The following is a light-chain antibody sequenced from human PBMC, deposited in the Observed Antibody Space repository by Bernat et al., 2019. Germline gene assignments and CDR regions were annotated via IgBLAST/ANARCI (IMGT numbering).Light chain of an antibody. J-gene: IGLJ3*02. CDR3: NSRDSSGNHWV. Sequence: SSNLTQDHAVSVPLGQTVTITCQGDSLRSYLAAWYQQKPGQAPLLVIYGKNNRPSGIPDRFSVSNSGSTSSLTITGTQAEDEADYYCNSRDSSGNHWVFGGGTKLTVL. CDR1: SLRSYL. CDR2: GKN. V-gene: IGLV3-19*01.